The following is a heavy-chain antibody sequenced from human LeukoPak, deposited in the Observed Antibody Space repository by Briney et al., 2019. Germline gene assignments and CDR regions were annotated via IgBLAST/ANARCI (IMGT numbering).Heavy chain of an antibody. Sequence: SETLSLTCTVSGGSISRYYWSWIRQPPGKGLEWIGYIYSSENTYYNPSLKSRVTISVDTSKNQFSLKLTSVTAADTAVYYCASGGDFWPSYWGQGTLVTVSS. D-gene: IGHD3-3*01. CDR2: IYSSENT. V-gene: IGHV4-59*01. CDR3: ASGGDFWPSY. J-gene: IGHJ4*02. CDR1: GGSISRYY.